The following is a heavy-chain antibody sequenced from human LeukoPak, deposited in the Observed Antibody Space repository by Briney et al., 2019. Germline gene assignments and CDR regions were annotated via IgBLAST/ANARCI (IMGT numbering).Heavy chain of an antibody. V-gene: IGHV1-69*05. CDR1: VGTCSTYA. J-gene: IGHJ4*02. D-gene: IGHD3-22*01. CDR3: ARGNYYDSSSLDY. Sequence: ASVKVSCKASVGTCSTYAISWVRQAPGHGLVWRGGIIPIFGTANYAQKFQGRVTITTDESTSTAYMELSSLRSEDTAVYYCARGNYYDSSSLDYWGQGTLVTVSS. CDR2: IIPIFGTA.